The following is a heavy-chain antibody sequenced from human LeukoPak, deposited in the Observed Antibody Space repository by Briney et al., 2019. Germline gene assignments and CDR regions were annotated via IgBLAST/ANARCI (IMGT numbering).Heavy chain of an antibody. D-gene: IGHD6-13*01. CDR3: ARGQQLAPPFGY. CDR2: ISYDGSNK. J-gene: IGHJ4*02. CDR1: GFTFSSYA. V-gene: IGHV3-30-3*01. Sequence: GGSLRLSCAASGFTFSSYAMHWVRQAPGKGLEWVAVISYDGSNKYCADSVKGRFTISRDNSKNTLYLQINSLRAEDTAVYYCARGQQLAPPFGYWGQGTLVTVSS.